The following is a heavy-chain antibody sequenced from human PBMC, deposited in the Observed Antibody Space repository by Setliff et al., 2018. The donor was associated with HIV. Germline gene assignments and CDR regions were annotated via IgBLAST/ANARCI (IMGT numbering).Heavy chain of an antibody. CDR2: IKSKSDGGTT. D-gene: IGHD3-22*01. CDR3: ITHYYDSSGYSPNYFDS. CDR1: GFNFRNAW. Sequence: GGSLRLSCGASGFNFRNAWMSWVRQAPGKGLEWVGRIKSKSDGGTTDSAAPVKGRFTISRDDSEDELYLQMNSLETEDTAVYYCITHYYDSSGYSPNYFDSWGQGTLVTVSS. J-gene: IGHJ4*02. V-gene: IGHV3-15*01.